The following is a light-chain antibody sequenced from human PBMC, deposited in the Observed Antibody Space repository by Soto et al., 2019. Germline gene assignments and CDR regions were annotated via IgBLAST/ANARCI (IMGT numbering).Light chain of an antibody. V-gene: IGKV3-20*01. CDR1: QSVSSSY. CDR3: QQYGSSRT. Sequence: EIVLTQSPGTLSLSPGERATLSCRASQSVSSSYLAWYQQKPGQAPSLLIYGASSRATGIPDRFSGSGPGTDFTLTISRLEPEDCAVYYCQQYGSSRTLGQGTKVDIK. J-gene: IGKJ1*01. CDR2: GAS.